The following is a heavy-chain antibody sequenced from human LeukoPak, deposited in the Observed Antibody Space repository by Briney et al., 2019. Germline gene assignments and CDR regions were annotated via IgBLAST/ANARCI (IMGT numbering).Heavy chain of an antibody. D-gene: IGHD6-13*01. CDR1: GFTFSSYA. J-gene: IGHJ4*02. V-gene: IGHV3-64D*06. CDR3: VKEGDSSSWYEVDY. Sequence: GGSLRLSCSASGFTFSSYAMHWVRQAPGKGLEYVSAISSNGGSTYYADSVKGRFTISRDNSKNTLYLQMSSLRAGDTAVYYCVKEGDSSSWYEVDYWGQGTLVTVSS. CDR2: ISSNGGST.